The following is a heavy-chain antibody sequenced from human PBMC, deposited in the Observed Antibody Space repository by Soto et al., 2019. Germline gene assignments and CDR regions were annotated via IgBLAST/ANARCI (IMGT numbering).Heavy chain of an antibody. V-gene: IGHV3-21*01. Sequence: GWSLRLSCAASGFPFSSYNMNWVRQAPGKGLEWVSSISSSSSYIYYADSVKGRFTISRDNAKNSLYLQMNSLRAEDTAVYYCARAQRGITMVRGVTNWFDPWGQGTLVTVSS. CDR2: ISSSSSYI. CDR3: ARAQRGITMVRGVTNWFDP. J-gene: IGHJ5*02. D-gene: IGHD3-10*01. CDR1: GFPFSSYN.